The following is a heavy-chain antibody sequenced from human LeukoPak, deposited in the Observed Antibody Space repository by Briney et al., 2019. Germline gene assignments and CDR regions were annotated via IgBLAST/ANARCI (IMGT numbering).Heavy chain of an antibody. CDR1: GFTFSSYG. D-gene: IGHD3-9*01. V-gene: IGHV3-33*01. CDR3: AREGMYYDILTGDYGMDV. J-gene: IGHJ6*02. Sequence: GGSLRLSCAASGFTFSSYGMHWVRQAPGKGLEWVAVIWYDGSNKYYADPVKGRFTISRDNSKNTLYLQMNSLRAEDTAVYYCAREGMYYDILTGDYGMDVWGQGTTVTVSS. CDR2: IWYDGSNK.